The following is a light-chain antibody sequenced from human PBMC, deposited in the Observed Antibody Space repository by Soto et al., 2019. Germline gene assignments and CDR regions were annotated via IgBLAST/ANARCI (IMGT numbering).Light chain of an antibody. J-gene: IGLJ1*01. Sequence: QSVLTQPASASGSPGQSITISCTGTSSDVGAYNYVSWYQQYPGKAPKLMIYGVTNRPSGVSNRFSGSKTGNTASLTISGLQAEDEADYYCFSHRGGDSHVFGTGTKVTV. CDR2: GVT. CDR1: SSDVGAYNY. V-gene: IGLV2-14*01. CDR3: FSHRGGDSHV.